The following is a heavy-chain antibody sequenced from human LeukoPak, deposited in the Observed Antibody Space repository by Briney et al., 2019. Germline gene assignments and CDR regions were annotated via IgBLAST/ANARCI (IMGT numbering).Heavy chain of an antibody. V-gene: IGHV3-23*01. Sequence: PGGSLRLSCAASGFTFSNYAMTWVRQAPGKGLEWVSAISGSGGSTYYADSVKGRFTISRDNSKNTLYLQMNSLRAEDTAVYYCAKAGCSSTSCNYYYYGMDVWGQGTTVTVSS. D-gene: IGHD2-2*01. CDR2: ISGSGGST. CDR3: AKAGCSSTSCNYYYYGMDV. CDR1: GFTFSNYA. J-gene: IGHJ6*02.